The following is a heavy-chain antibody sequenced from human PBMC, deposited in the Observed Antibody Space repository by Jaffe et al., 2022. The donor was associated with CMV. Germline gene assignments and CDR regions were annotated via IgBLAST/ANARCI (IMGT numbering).Heavy chain of an antibody. D-gene: IGHD4-17*01. J-gene: IGHJ6*03. CDR1: GYSFTSYW. V-gene: IGHV5-10-1*03. CDR3: ARSPIKDYGDGYYYYMDV. CDR2: IDPSDSYT. Sequence: EVQLVQSGAEVKKPGESLRISCKGSGYSFTSYWISWVRQMPGKGLEWMGRIDPSDSYTNYSPSFQGHVTISADKSISTAYLQWSSLKASDTAMYYCARSPIKDYGDGYYYYMDVWGKGTTVTVSS.